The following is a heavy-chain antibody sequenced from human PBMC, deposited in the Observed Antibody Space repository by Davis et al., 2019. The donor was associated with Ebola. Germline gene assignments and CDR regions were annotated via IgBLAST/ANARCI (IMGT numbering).Heavy chain of an antibody. V-gene: IGHV5-10-1*01. CDR3: ARGDFLAAAGYYFDY. D-gene: IGHD6-13*01. CDR2: IDPSDSYS. J-gene: IGHJ4*02. CDR1: GYSFSSYY. Sequence: GESLKISCKSSGYSFSSYYITWVRQMPGKGLEWMGRIDPSDSYSNYSPSFQGHVTISIDKSISTAYLQWSSLKASDTAIYYCARGDFLAAAGYYFDYWGQGTLVTVSS.